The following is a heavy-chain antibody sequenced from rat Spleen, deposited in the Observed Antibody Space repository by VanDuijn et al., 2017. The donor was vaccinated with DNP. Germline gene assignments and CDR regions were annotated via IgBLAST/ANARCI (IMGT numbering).Heavy chain of an antibody. Sequence: EVQLVESGGGLVQPGRSLKLSCAASGLTFSDYNMAWVRQAPKKGLEWVASISASGGSTSYRDSVKGRFTISRDNAKSTLYLQMDSLRSEDTATYYCTTDFERGYWGQGVMVTVSS. V-gene: IGHV5-27*01. CDR1: GLTFSDYN. D-gene: IGHD1-11*01. CDR2: ISASGGST. J-gene: IGHJ2*01. CDR3: TTDFERGY.